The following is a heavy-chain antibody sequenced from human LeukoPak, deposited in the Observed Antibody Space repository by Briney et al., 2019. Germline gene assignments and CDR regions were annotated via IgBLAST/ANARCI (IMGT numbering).Heavy chain of an antibody. V-gene: IGHV3-23*01. J-gene: IGHJ4*02. CDR2: ISGDGGADAGST. CDR3: VRDIGAVAGTDDY. D-gene: IGHD6-19*01. Sequence: GGTLRLSCAASGFSFRNYGMSWVRQAPGKGLEWVSGISGDGGADAGSTYYADSVKGRFTISRDNAKKTLYLQMNSLRVEDTAVYYCVRDIGAVAGTDDYWGQGTLVTVSS. CDR1: GFSFRNYG.